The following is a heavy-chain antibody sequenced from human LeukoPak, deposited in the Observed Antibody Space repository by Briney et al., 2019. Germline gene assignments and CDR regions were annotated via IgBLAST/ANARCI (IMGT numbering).Heavy chain of an antibody. V-gene: IGHV3-30*02. J-gene: IGHJ4*02. CDR2: IHHDGSNK. Sequence: PGGSLRLSCAASGFTFSSYGMHWVRQAPGKGLDWVAFIHHDGSNKYYADSVRGRFTISRDNSKNTLYLQMNSLRAEDTAVYYCAREGSSSWYFDYWGQGTLVTVSS. CDR1: GFTFSSYG. CDR3: AREGSSSWYFDY. D-gene: IGHD6-13*01.